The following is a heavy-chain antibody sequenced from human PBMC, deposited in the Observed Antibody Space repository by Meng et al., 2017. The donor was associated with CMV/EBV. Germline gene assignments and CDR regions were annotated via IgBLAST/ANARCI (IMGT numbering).Heavy chain of an antibody. D-gene: IGHD1-7*01. V-gene: IGHV4-39*01. CDR2: IFYSGRA. J-gene: IGHJ6*02. CDR3: ARIMAGTTSYGMDI. CDR1: GGSISSSTYY. Sequence: SETLSLTCTVSGGSISSSTYYWGWIRQPPGKGLEWIGSIFYSGRAFYNPSLKSRISISVDTSKRQFSLKLSSVTAADTAVYYCARIMAGTTSYGMDIWGQGTTVTVSS.